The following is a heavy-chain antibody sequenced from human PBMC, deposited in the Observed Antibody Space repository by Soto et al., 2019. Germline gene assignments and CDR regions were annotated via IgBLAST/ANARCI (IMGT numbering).Heavy chain of an antibody. CDR1: GFPFSSYN. CDR2: ITSTTSDI. Sequence: GGSRRLSCAASGFPFSSYNMNWVRQAPGKGLEWVSSITSTTSDIYYADSVKGRFTISRDNAKNSLYLHMNSLRAEDTAVYYCARPYSGSYSFDYWGQGTLVTVSS. V-gene: IGHV3-21*01. J-gene: IGHJ4*02. D-gene: IGHD1-26*01. CDR3: ARPYSGSYSFDY.